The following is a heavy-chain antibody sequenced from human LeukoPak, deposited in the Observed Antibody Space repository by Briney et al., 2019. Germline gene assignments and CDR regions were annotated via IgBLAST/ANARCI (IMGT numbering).Heavy chain of an antibody. J-gene: IGHJ5*02. V-gene: IGHV4-59*01. CDR3: ARVFGLFEWLFDP. Sequence: SETLSLTCSVSGGSINAYYWSWIRQTPGKGLEWIGHIYYSGNTNYNPSLKSRATISIHTSRKQFSLRLNSVTAADTAVYYCARVFGLFEWLFDPWGQGTLVTVSS. D-gene: IGHD3-3*01. CDR2: IYYSGNT. CDR1: GGSINAYY.